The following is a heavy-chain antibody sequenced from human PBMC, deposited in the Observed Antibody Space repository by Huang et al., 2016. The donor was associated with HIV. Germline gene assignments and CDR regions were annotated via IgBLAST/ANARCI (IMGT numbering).Heavy chain of an antibody. J-gene: IGHJ6*03. CDR1: GFIFASYG. D-gene: IGHD1-26*01. Sequence: QVQLVQSGGGVVQPGGSRRLSCTASGFIFASYGMHWVRQAPGKGLEWVAFIRDDGNKKRYADFVKGRFTISRYDAKNTVYLQMNSLKSEDTAVYYCAKYSPTDDYFYMDAWGKGATVSVYS. CDR2: IRDDGNKK. V-gene: IGHV3-30*02. CDR3: AKYSPTDDYFYMDA.